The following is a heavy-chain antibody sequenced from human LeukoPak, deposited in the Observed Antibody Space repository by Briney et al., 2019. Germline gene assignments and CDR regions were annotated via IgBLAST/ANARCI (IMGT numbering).Heavy chain of an antibody. CDR3: ARLGARQMLEY. CDR1: GGTFSSYA. Sequence: GASVKVSCKASGGTFSSYAISWVRQAPGQGLEWMGGIIPIFGTANYAQKFQGRVTITADESTSTAYMELSSLRSEDTAVYYCARLGARQMLEYWGQGTLVAVSS. J-gene: IGHJ4*02. V-gene: IGHV1-69*13. CDR2: IIPIFGTA. D-gene: IGHD4-17*01.